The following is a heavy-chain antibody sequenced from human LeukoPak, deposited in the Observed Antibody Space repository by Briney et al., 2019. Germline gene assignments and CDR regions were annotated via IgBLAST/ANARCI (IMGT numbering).Heavy chain of an antibody. Sequence: GGSLRLSCAASGFSFKDYYFSWIRQAPGKGLEWVAFINVNGGAMYYADFVKGRFTISRDNAKSSLYLEMNSLRVEDTAVYYCARGPRILAAGSYYFDYWGQGSLVTVSS. D-gene: IGHD6-13*01. J-gene: IGHJ4*02. CDR1: GFSFKDYY. CDR2: INVNGGAM. CDR3: ARGPRILAAGSYYFDY. V-gene: IGHV3-11*01.